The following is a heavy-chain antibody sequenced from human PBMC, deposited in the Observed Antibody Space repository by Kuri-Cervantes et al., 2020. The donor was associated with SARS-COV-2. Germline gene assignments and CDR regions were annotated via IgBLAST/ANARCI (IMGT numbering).Heavy chain of an antibody. CDR3: ASGYGSNIDWYDY. CDR1: GGSISDYY. V-gene: IGHV4-34*01. D-gene: IGHD2-2*01. Sequence: GSLRLSCTVYGGSISDYYWSWIRQPPGKGLEWTGEVNLNVNTIYNPSLKSRVTISVDTSKNQFSLKVSSVTAADTAVYYCASGYGSNIDWYDYWSQGTLVTVSS. CDR2: VNLNVNT. J-gene: IGHJ4*02.